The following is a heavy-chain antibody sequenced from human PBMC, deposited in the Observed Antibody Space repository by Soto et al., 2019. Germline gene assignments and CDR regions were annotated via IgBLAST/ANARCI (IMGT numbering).Heavy chain of an antibody. V-gene: IGHV3-9*01. CDR2: ISWNSGSI. CDR1: GFTFDDYA. CDR3: AKDYYDFWSGYSNWFDP. Sequence: GGSLRLSCAASGFTFDDYAMHWVRPAPGKGLEWVSGISWNSGSIGYADSVKGRFTISRDNAKNSLYLQMNSLRAEDTALYYCAKDYYDFWSGYSNWFDPWGQGTLVTVAS. J-gene: IGHJ5*02. D-gene: IGHD3-3*01.